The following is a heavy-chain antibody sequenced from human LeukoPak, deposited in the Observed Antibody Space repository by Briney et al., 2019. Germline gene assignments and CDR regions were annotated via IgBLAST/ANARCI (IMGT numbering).Heavy chain of an antibody. CDR2: ISGDAVNT. V-gene: IGHV3-43*02. D-gene: IGHD1-14*01. Sequence: PGGSLRLSCAASGFTFDEYAMHWVRQAPGKGLEWVSLISGDAVNTYYADSVKGRFTISRDNSKDSLYLKMNSLETEDNALYYCAKDLVPTGAGWFDPWGQGMLVIVSS. J-gene: IGHJ5*02. CDR1: GFTFDEYA. CDR3: AKDLVPTGAGWFDP.